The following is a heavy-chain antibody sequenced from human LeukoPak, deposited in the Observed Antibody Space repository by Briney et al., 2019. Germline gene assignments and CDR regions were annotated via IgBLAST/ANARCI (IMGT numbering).Heavy chain of an antibody. D-gene: IGHD6-13*01. CDR1: GDSISSSNYF. V-gene: IGHV4-39*01. J-gene: IGHJ4*02. CDR2: ISYSGNT. Sequence: KSSETLSLTCTVSGDSISSSNYFWGWIRQPPGKGLEWIGEISYSGNTYYNPSLKSRVTISVDTSKNQFSLKLSSVTAADTAVYYCARRGRAAAGTGFDYWGQGILVTVSS. CDR3: ARRGRAAAGTGFDY.